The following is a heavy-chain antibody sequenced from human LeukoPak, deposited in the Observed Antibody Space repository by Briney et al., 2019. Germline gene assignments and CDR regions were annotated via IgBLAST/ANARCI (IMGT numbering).Heavy chain of an antibody. V-gene: IGHV4-30-4*01. CDR2: INKKGGT. CDR1: SDSISSGDYY. J-gene: IGHJ4*02. Sequence: SQTLSLTCTVSSDSISSGDYYWSWIRQPAGKGLEFIGYINKKGGTFYNPPLKSRVSISIDTSKNQFSLKLTSVTAADTAVYFCAREHKSYGDYPYYFDSWGQGALVTVSS. CDR3: AREHKSYGDYPYYFDS. D-gene: IGHD4-17*01.